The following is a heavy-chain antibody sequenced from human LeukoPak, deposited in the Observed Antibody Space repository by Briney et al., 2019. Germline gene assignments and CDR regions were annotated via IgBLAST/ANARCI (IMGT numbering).Heavy chain of an antibody. CDR2: ISNSGNRI. V-gene: IGHV3-48*03. J-gene: IGHJ4*02. D-gene: IGHD6-19*01. CDR3: ASLLGIAVEGPDIDC. Sequence: SGCALRLSCIGTEFTFLNYGINWVRPAPGKGLDGVSYISNSGNRIYYADSVKGRFTISRDNARNSAHLHMSSLRAEDTAVYYCASLLGIAVEGPDIDCWGQGTLVSVSS. CDR1: EFTFLNYG.